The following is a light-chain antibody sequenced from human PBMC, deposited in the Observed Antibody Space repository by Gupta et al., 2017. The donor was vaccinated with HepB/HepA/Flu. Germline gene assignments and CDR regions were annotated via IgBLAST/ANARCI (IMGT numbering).Light chain of an antibody. CDR3: QQSYSAPPFT. CDR2: SAS. Sequence: DIQLPQSPSSPSASVGDSVTITSRASQSIKDYLNGYQQKPGQAPKLLIYSASSVQSGVPSRFSGDGSGTDYTLTISGLQPEDFATYYCQQSYSAPPFTFGPGTKVEIK. J-gene: IGKJ3*01. V-gene: IGKV1-39*01. CDR1: QSIKDY.